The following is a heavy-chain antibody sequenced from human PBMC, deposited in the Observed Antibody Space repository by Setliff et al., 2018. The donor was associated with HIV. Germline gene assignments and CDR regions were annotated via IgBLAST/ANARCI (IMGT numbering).Heavy chain of an antibody. V-gene: IGHV1-2*02. J-gene: IGHJ4*02. CDR3: ARDTAIGWYGESKMSDF. Sequence: ASVKVSCKTAGYTFTGHFIHWMRQAPGQGLEWMGWINPNSGATDYAWRFEDRVTMTSDTSIRTVYMELSSLRSGDTAVYYCARDTAIGWYGESKMSDFWGQGTLVTVSS. CDR2: INPNSGAT. D-gene: IGHD3-10*01. CDR1: GYTFTGHF.